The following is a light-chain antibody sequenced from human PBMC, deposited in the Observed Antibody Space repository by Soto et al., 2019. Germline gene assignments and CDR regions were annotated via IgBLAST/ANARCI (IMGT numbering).Light chain of an antibody. CDR2: EVT. CDR1: SSDIGGYNY. V-gene: IGLV2-14*01. CDR3: SSYTSSSTPGV. J-gene: IGLJ3*02. Sequence: QSVLTQPASVSGSPGQSITISCTGTSSDIGGYNYVSWYQQHPGKTPKLMIYEVTSRPSGVSGRFSGSKSGNTASLTISVLQAEDEADYYCSSYTSSSTPGVFCGGTKLTVL.